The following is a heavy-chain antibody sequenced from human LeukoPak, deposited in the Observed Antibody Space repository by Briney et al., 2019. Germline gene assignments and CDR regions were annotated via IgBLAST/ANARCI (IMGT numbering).Heavy chain of an antibody. J-gene: IGHJ1*01. D-gene: IGHD2-2*02. Sequence: PSETLSLTCTVSGGSIGSSSYYWGWIRQPPGKGLEWIGSIYYSGSTYYNPSLKSRVTISVDTSKNQFSLKLSSVTAADTAVYYCATPGYCSSTSCYRYFQHWGQGTLVTVSS. CDR2: IYYSGST. V-gene: IGHV4-39*01. CDR1: GGSIGSSSYY. CDR3: ATPGYCSSTSCYRYFQH.